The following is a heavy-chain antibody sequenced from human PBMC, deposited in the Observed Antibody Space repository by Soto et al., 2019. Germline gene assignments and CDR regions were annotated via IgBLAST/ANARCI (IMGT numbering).Heavy chain of an antibody. D-gene: IGHD4-17*01. CDR1: GGSISSSSYY. V-gene: IGHV4-39*01. J-gene: IGHJ4*02. CDR2: IYYSGST. Sequence: QLQLQESGPGLVKPSETLSLTCTVSGGSISSSSYYWGWIRQPPGKGLEWIGSIYYSGSTYYNPSLKSRVTISVDTSKNQFSLKLSSVTAADTAVYYCARQGGGIHDYGALGYWGQGTLVTVSS. CDR3: ARQGGGIHDYGALGY.